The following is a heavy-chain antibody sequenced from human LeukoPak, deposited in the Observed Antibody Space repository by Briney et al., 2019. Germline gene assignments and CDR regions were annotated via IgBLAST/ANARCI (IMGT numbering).Heavy chain of an antibody. CDR2: IWYDGSNK. CDR3: TTYYYDSSGFRADY. V-gene: IGHV3-33*01. CDR1: GFTLSNYG. Sequence: GRSLRLSCAASGFTLSNYGMHWVRQAPGKGLEWVAVIWYDGSNKYYGDSVKGRFTISRDNSKNTLYLQMNSLRAEDTAVYYCTTYYYDSSGFRADYWGQGTLVTVSS. D-gene: IGHD3-22*01. J-gene: IGHJ4*02.